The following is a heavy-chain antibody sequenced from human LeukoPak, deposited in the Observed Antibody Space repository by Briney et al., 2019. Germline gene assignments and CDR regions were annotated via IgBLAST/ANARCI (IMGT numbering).Heavy chain of an antibody. Sequence: PSETLSLTCAVYGGSFSGYYWSWIRQPPGKGLEWIGEINHSGSTNYNPSPKSRVTISVDTSKNQFSLKLSSVTAADTAVYYCARLYGSGWRFFDYWGQGTLVTVSS. CDR1: GGSFSGYY. CDR2: INHSGST. J-gene: IGHJ4*02. CDR3: ARLYGSGWRFFDY. V-gene: IGHV4-34*01. D-gene: IGHD6-19*01.